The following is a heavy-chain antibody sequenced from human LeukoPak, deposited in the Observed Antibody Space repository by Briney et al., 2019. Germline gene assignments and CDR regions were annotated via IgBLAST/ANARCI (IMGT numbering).Heavy chain of an antibody. Sequence: SETLSLTCTVSGGSISGYYWSWIRQPPGKGLEWIASLYSNGNTFYNPSLKSRVTISEESSKSQFSLKLRTVTAADTAVYFCWRAADHWGQGILVTVSS. CDR2: LYSNGNT. D-gene: IGHD3-3*01. CDR3: WRAADH. V-gene: IGHV4-59*05. J-gene: IGHJ4*02. CDR1: GGSISGYY.